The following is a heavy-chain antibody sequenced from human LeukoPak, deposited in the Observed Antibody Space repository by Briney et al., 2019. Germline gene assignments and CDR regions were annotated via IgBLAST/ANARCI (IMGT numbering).Heavy chain of an antibody. CDR1: GFTFSSYA. V-gene: IGHV3-30-3*01. D-gene: IGHD3-10*01. CDR2: ISYDGSNK. CDR3: ARYGVRRNPKNYGMDV. J-gene: IGHJ6*02. Sequence: PGGSLRLSCAASGFTFSSYAMHWVRQAPGKGLEWVAVISYDGSNKYYADSVKGRFTISRDNSKNTLYLQMNSLRAEDTAVYYCARYGVRRNPKNYGMDVWGQGATVTVSS.